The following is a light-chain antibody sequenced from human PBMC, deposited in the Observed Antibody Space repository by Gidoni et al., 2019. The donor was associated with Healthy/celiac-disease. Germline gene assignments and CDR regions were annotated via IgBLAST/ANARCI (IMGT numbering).Light chain of an antibody. J-gene: IGKJ4*01. CDR2: DAS. Sequence: EIVLTHSPATLSLSPGERATLSCRASQSVNSYLAWYQQKPGQAPRLLIYDASNRATGIPARFSGSGSGTDFTLTISSREPEDFAVYYCQQRSNWPLTFGGGTKVEIK. CDR3: QQRSNWPLT. V-gene: IGKV3-11*01. CDR1: QSVNSY.